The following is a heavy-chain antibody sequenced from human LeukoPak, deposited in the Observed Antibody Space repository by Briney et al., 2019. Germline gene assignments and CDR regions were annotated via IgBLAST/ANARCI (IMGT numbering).Heavy chain of an antibody. V-gene: IGHV3-7*01. CDR1: GFTFSKYW. CDR3: ARDLVTVPSGDWFDP. J-gene: IGHJ5*02. D-gene: IGHD2-2*01. CDR2: IKYDGIEK. Sequence: GGSLRLSCAASGFTFSKYWMSWVRQAPGKGLEWVANIKYDGIEKYYMDSVRGRFTIPRDNAKNSLFLQMNSLRAEDTAVYYCARDLVTVPSGDWFDPWGQGTLVTVSA.